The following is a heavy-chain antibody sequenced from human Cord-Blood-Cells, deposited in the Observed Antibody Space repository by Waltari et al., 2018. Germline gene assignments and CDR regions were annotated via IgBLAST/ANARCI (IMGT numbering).Heavy chain of an antibody. J-gene: IGHJ3*02. Sequence: QVQLVQSGAEVKKPGASVKVSCKASGYTCTGYYMHWGGQAPGQGLEWMGWINLNSGGTNYSQKLQGRVTRTRDTSISTAYMELSRLRSDDTAVYYCARPLGSYYFAFDIWCQGTMVTVSS. CDR2: INLNSGGT. CDR3: ARPLGSYYFAFDI. CDR1: GYTCTGYY. V-gene: IGHV1-2*02. D-gene: IGHD1-26*01.